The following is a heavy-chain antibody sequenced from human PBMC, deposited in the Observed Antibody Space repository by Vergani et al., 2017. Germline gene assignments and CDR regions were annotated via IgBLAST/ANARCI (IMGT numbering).Heavy chain of an antibody. D-gene: IGHD2-2*01. CDR2: IYYSGST. CDR1: GGSISSYY. CDR3: ARDSTHCSSTSCYDWFDP. J-gene: IGHJ5*02. V-gene: IGHV4-59*01. Sequence: QVQLQESGPGLVKPSETLSLTCTVSGGSISSYYWRWIRQPPGKGLEWIGYIYYSGSTNYNPSLKSRVTISVDTSKNQFSLKLSSVTAADTAVYYCARDSTHCSSTSCYDWFDPWGQGTLVTVSS.